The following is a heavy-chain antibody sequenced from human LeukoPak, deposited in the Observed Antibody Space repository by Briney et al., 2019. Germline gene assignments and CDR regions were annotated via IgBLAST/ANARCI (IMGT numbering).Heavy chain of an antibody. CDR3: AIPRGMATIADAFDI. CDR1: GGTFSSYA. J-gene: IGHJ3*02. CDR2: IIPIFGTA. D-gene: IGHD5-24*01. Sequence: SVKVSCKASGGTFSSYAISWVRQAPGQGLEWMGGIIPIFGTANYAQKFQGGVTITTDESTSTAYMELSSLRSEDTAVYYCAIPRGMATIADAFDIWGQGTMVTVSS. V-gene: IGHV1-69*05.